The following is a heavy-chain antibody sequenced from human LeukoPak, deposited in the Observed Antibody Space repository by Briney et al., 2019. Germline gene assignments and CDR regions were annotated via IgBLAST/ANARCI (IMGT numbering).Heavy chain of an antibody. J-gene: IGHJ4*02. V-gene: IGHV4-34*01. CDR1: GGSFSGYY. D-gene: IGHD3-10*02. CDR3: ARLGVRGVAGVVEDY. Sequence: SETLSLTCAVYGGSFSGYYWSWIRQPPGKGLEWIGEINHSGSTNYNPSLKSRVTISVDTSKNQFSLKLSSVTAADTAVYYCARLGVRGVAGVVEDYWGQGTLVTVSS. CDR2: INHSGST.